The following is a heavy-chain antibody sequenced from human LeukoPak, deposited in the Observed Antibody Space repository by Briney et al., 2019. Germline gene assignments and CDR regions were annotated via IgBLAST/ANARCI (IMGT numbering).Heavy chain of an antibody. CDR1: GGSISSGGCY. Sequence: SETLSLTCTVSGGSISSGGCYWSWIRQPAGKGLEWIGRIYTSGSTNYNPSLKSRVTMSVDTSKNQFSLKLSSVTAADTAVYYCARVSRSAVAGTLILDYWGQGTLVTVSS. V-gene: IGHV4-61*02. D-gene: IGHD6-19*01. CDR3: ARVSRSAVAGTLILDY. CDR2: IYTSGST. J-gene: IGHJ4*02.